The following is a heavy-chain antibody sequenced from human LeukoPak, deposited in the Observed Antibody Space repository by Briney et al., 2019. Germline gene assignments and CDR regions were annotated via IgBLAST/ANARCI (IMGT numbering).Heavy chain of an antibody. J-gene: IGHJ4*02. V-gene: IGHV3-30-3*01. CDR2: ISYDGSNK. Sequence: GRSLRLSCAASGFTFSSYAMHWVRQAPGKGLEWVAVISYDGSNKYYADSVKGRFTTSRDNSKNTLYLQMNSLRAEDTAVYYCAKDLHDSWAVDYWGPGTLVTVSS. CDR3: AKDLHDSWAVDY. CDR1: GFTFSSYA. D-gene: IGHD3-3*01.